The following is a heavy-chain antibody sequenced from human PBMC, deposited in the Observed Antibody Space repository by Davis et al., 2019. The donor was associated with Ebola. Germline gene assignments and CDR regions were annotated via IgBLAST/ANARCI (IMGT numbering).Heavy chain of an antibody. D-gene: IGHD6-13*01. J-gene: IGHJ4*02. CDR1: GFTFSTFH. CDR3: TKDAVNAGTDY. V-gene: IGHV3-9*01. CDR2: ISWNSYGK. Sequence: PGGSLRLSCAASGFTFSTFHIHWVRQTPGKGLEWVSGISWNSYGKGYADSVKGRFTISRDNARNSVYLQMNSLRAEDTALYYCTKDAVNAGTDYWGRGTQVIVSS.